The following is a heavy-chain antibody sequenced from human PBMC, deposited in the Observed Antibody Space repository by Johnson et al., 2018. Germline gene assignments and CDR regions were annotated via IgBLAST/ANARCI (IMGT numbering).Heavy chain of an antibody. D-gene: IGHD1-26*01. V-gene: IGHV3-30*18. J-gene: IGHJ3*02. Sequence: QVQLVESGGGLVQPGRSLRLSCAASGFTFSSYGMHWVRQAPGKGLEWVAVISYDGSNKYYADSVKGRFTISRDNSKNTLYLQMNSLRAEDTAVYYCAKGSGGGRDAFDIWVLGTMVTVSS. CDR1: GFTFSSYG. CDR2: ISYDGSNK. CDR3: AKGSGGGRDAFDI.